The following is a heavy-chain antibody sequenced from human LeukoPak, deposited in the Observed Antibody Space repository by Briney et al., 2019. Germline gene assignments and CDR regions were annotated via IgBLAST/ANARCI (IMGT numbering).Heavy chain of an antibody. CDR2: IYSGGST. CDR3: VRGQRAAAGFDS. D-gene: IGHD6-13*01. J-gene: IGHJ4*02. Sequence: GGSLRLSCAASGFTVSNNYMNWVRQAPGKGLEWVSVIYSGGSTYYADSVQGRFTISRDNSKNTLYLQMNSLRAEDTAVYYCVRGQRAAAGFDSWGQGTLVTVSS. CDR1: GFTVSNNY. V-gene: IGHV3-53*01.